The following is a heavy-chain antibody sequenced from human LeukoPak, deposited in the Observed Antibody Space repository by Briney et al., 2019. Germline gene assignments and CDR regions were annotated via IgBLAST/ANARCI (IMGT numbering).Heavy chain of an antibody. Sequence: GGSLRLSCAASGFTFSNYVMGWVRQDPGKGLQWVSIINGSGSFTSYADSVKGRLTISRDNSKNTLYLQMNSLRAEDTAVYYCARGRDGYSFDYWGQGTLVTVSS. CDR2: INGSGSFT. V-gene: IGHV3-23*05. CDR1: GFTFSNYV. D-gene: IGHD5-24*01. CDR3: ARGRDGYSFDY. J-gene: IGHJ4*02.